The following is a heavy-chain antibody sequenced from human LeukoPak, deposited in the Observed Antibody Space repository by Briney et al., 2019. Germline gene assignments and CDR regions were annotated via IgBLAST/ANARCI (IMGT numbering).Heavy chain of an antibody. CDR3: ARHESQQLAASHFDY. CDR2: IYYSGST. J-gene: IGHJ4*02. D-gene: IGHD6-13*01. V-gene: IGHV4-39*01. CDR1: GGSISSSSYY. Sequence: SETLSLTCTVSGGSISSSSYYWGWIRQPPGKGLEWIGSIYYSGSTYYNPSLKSRVTISVDTSKNQFSLKLSSVTAADTAVYYCARHESQQLAASHFDYWGQGTLVTVSS.